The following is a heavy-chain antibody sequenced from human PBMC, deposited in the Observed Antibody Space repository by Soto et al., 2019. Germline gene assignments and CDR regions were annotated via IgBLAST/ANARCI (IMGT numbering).Heavy chain of an antibody. D-gene: IGHD3-3*01. Sequence: SETLSLTCTVSGGSISSYYWSWIRQPPGKGLEWIGYIYYSGSTNYNPSLKSRVTISVDTSKNQFSLKLSSVTAADTAVYYCARGTYDFWSRLSGQTNWFDPWGQGTLVTVSS. CDR3: ARGTYDFWSRLSGQTNWFDP. CDR2: IYYSGST. J-gene: IGHJ5*02. V-gene: IGHV4-59*01. CDR1: GGSISSYY.